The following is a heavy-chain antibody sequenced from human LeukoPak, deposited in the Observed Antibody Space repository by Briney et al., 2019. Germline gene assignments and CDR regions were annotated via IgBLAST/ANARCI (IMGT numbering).Heavy chain of an antibody. CDR2: INHSGST. J-gene: IGHJ4*02. Sequence: SEXXSLTCAVYGGSFSGYYWSWIRQPPGKGLEWIGEINHSGSTKYNPSLTSRGTISVDTYKNQLSLKLSSVTAADTAVYYCASRTYYYDSSGYPYWGQGTLVTVSS. CDR3: ASRTYYYDSSGYPY. V-gene: IGHV4-34*01. D-gene: IGHD3-22*01. CDR1: GGSFSGYY.